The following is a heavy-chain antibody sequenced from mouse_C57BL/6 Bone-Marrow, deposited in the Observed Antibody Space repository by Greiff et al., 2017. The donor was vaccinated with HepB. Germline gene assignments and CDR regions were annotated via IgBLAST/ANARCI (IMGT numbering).Heavy chain of an antibody. V-gene: IGHV5-6*01. Sequence: EVHLVESGGDLVKPGGSLKLSCAASGFTFSSYGMSWVRQTPDKRLEWVATISSGGSYTYYPDSVKGRFTISRDNAKNTLYLQMSSLKSEDTAMYYCARHGKGYDYDDGRWFAYWGQGTLVTVSA. CDR2: ISSGGSYT. J-gene: IGHJ3*01. D-gene: IGHD2-4*01. CDR1: GFTFSSYG. CDR3: ARHGKGYDYDDGRWFAY.